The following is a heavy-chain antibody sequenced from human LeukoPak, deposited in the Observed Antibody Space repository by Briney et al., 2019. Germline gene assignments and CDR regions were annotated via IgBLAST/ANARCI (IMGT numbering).Heavy chain of an antibody. D-gene: IGHD3-22*01. CDR2: IYYSGST. CDR1: GGSFSGYY. J-gene: IGHJ4*02. CDR3: ARGSRDSSGSYYFDY. Sequence: SETLSLTCAVYGGSFSGYYWSWIRQPPGKGLEWIGYIYYSGSTNYNPSLKSRVTISVDTSKNQFSLKLSSVTAADTAVYYCARGSRDSSGSYYFDYWGQGTLVTVSS. V-gene: IGHV4-59*01.